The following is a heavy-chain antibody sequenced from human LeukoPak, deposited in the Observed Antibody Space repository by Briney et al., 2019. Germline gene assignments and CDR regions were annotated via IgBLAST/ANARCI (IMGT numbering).Heavy chain of an antibody. V-gene: IGHV3-74*01. CDR1: GFTFSSYW. D-gene: IGHD6-13*01. J-gene: IGHJ4*02. CDR3: ARQEQSFRISSYFDY. CDR2: INSDGGST. Sequence: GGSLRLSCAASGFTFSSYWMHWVRQAPGKGLVWVSRINSDGGSTSYADSVKGRFTISRDNAKNTLYLQMNSLRAEDTAVYYCARQEQSFRISSYFDYWGQGTLVTVSS.